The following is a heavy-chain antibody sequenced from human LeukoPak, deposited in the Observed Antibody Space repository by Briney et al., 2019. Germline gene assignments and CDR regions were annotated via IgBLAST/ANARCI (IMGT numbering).Heavy chain of an antibody. J-gene: IGHJ4*02. Sequence: PGGSLRLSCAASGFTFRTYAIHWVRQAPGKGLEWVAVISYDGSNKYCADSVKGRFTVSRDNSKNTLYLQMNSLSAEDTAVYYCAKALQGYSGSYTLDYWGQGTLVTVSS. CDR2: ISYDGSNK. CDR3: AKALQGYSGSYTLDY. CDR1: GFTFRTYA. D-gene: IGHD1-26*01. V-gene: IGHV3-30*18.